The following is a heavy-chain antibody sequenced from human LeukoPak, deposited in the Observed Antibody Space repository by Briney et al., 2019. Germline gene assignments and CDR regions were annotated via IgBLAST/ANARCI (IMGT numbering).Heavy chain of an antibody. V-gene: IGHV4-59*01. D-gene: IGHD5-18*01. J-gene: IGHJ5*02. CDR3: AREVGSHVDTAMFGGFDP. Sequence: SETLSLTCTVSGGSISSYYWSWIRQPPGKGLEWIGYIYYSGSTNYNPSLKSRVTISVDTSKNQFSLKLSSVTAADTAVYYCAREVGSHVDTAMFGGFDPWGQGTLVTVSS. CDR2: IYYSGST. CDR1: GGSISSYY.